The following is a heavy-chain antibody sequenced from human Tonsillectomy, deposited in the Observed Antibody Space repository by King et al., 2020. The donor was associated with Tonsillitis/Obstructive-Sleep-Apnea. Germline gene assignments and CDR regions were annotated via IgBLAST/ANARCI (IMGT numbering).Heavy chain of an antibody. CDR3: ARGEVGATTLYYHYALDV. D-gene: IGHD1-26*01. CDR2: INHSGST. Sequence: VQLQQWGAGLLKPSETLSLTCAVYGGSFSGYYWSWIRQPPGKGLEWIGEINHSGSTNYNPSLKSRVTISVDTSKNQFSLRLGSVTAADTAVYYCARGEVGATTLYYHYALDVWGQGTTLTVSS. CDR1: GGSFSGYY. J-gene: IGHJ6*02. V-gene: IGHV4-34*01.